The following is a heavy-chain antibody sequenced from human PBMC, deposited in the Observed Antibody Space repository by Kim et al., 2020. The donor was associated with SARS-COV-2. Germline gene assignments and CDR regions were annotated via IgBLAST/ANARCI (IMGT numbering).Heavy chain of an antibody. CDR1: GFSFSNYD. CDR2: ISYGGSNK. V-gene: IGHV3-30-3*01. D-gene: IGHD6-6*01. J-gene: IGHJ4*02. CDR3: ARDRSSVDS. Sequence: GGSLRLSCAASGFSFSNYDMHWVRQAPGKGLEWVASISYGGSNKYNEDSVKGRFTVSRDNSKNTLYLQMNSLRAEDTAVYYCARDRSSVDSWGQGTLVT.